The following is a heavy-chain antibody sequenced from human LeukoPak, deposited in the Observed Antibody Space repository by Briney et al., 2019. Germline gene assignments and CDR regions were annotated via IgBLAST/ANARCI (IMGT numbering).Heavy chain of an antibody. V-gene: IGHV4-39*01. D-gene: IGHD2-2*01. CDR2: IYYSGST. CDR1: GGSISSSSYN. Sequence: SETLSLTCTVSGGSISSSSYNWGWIRQPPGKGLEWIGSIYYSGSTYYNPSLKSRVTISVDTSRNQFPLKLSSVTAADTAVYYCARRGCGLTSCYLFDYWGQGTLVTVSS. CDR3: ARRGCGLTSCYLFDY. J-gene: IGHJ4*02.